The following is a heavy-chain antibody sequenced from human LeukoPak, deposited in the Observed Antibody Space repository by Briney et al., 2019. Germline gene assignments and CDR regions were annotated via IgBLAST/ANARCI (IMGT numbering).Heavy chain of an antibody. V-gene: IGHV3-74*03. Sequence: QPGGSLRLSCAASGFTFSNCWMHWVRQAPGKGLEWVSRIDSDGSTTKYADSVKGRFTISRDNAKNTVYLQMNSLRAEDTAVYYCARDLIASWGQGTLVTVSS. D-gene: IGHD2-21*01. CDR1: GFTFSNCW. CDR3: ARDLIAS. CDR2: IDSDGSTT. J-gene: IGHJ5*02.